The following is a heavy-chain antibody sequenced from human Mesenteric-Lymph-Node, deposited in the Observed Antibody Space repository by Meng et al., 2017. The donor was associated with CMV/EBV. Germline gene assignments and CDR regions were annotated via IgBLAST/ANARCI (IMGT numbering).Heavy chain of an antibody. V-gene: IGHV3-15*01. CDR1: GFSFRDSY. D-gene: IGHD6-13*01. Sequence: GGSLRLSCAASGFSFRDSYMNWVRQAPGKGLEWVGRIKSKIDGGTTDYAAPVKGRFTISRDDSKNTLYLQMNSLKTEDTAVYYCTTIASTWTHYWGQGTLVTVSS. CDR2: IKSKIDGGTT. CDR3: TTIASTWTHY. J-gene: IGHJ4*02.